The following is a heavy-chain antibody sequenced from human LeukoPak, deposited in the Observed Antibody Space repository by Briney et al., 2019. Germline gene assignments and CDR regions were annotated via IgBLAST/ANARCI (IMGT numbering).Heavy chain of an antibody. CDR1: GFTFSDYY. CDR3: ARVLREWLLFGWFDP. V-gene: IGHV3-11*01. J-gene: IGHJ5*02. CDR2: ISSSGSTI. D-gene: IGHD3-3*01. Sequence: SGGSLRLSCAASGFTFSDYYMSWIRQAPGKGLEWISYISSSGSTIYYADSVKGRFTISRDNAKNSLYLQMNSLRAEDTAVYYCARVLREWLLFGWFDPWGQGTLVTVSS.